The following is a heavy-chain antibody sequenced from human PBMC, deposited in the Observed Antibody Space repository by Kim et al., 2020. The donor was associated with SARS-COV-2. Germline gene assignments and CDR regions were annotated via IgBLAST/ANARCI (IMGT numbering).Heavy chain of an antibody. D-gene: IGHD3-10*01. V-gene: IGHV3-33*01. Sequence: GGSLRLSCAASGFTFSSYGMHWVRQAPGKGLEWVAVIWYDGSNKYYADSVKGRFTISRDNSKNTLYLQMNSLRAEDTAVYYCARDEGRGFGKMDVWGKGTTVTVSS. CDR3: ARDEGRGFGKMDV. CDR1: GFTFSSYG. CDR2: IWYDGSNK. J-gene: IGHJ6*04.